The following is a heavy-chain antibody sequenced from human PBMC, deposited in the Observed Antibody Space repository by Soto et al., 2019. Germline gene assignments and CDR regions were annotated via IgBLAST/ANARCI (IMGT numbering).Heavy chain of an antibody. CDR2: ISEDGRNK. Sequence: AGGSLRLSCAASGFTFSSYGMHWVRQAPGKGLEWVAIISEDGRNKYYADSVKGRFTISRDNSKNTVYLQMNSLRAEDTAVYYCAEDSVVATIRIYDYWGQGTLVTVSS. J-gene: IGHJ4*02. CDR3: AEDSVVATIRIYDY. CDR1: GFTFSSYG. D-gene: IGHD5-12*01. V-gene: IGHV3-30*18.